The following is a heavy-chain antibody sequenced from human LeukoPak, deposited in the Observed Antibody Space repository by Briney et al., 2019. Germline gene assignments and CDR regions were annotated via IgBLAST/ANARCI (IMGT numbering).Heavy chain of an antibody. J-gene: IGHJ6*01. CDR3: ARDKPVIRGVMPGVGMGV. CDR2: ISGSGGST. D-gene: IGHD3-10*01. V-gene: IGHV3-23*01. Sequence: GGSLRLSCAASGFTFSSYAMSWVRQAPGKGLEWVSAISGSGGSTFYADSVKGRFTISRDNAKNSLYLQMNSLRAEDAAVYYCARDKPVIRGVMPGVGMGVWGGGATV. CDR1: GFTFSSYA.